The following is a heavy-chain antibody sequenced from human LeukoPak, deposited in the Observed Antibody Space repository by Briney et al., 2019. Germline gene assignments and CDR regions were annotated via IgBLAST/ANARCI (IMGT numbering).Heavy chain of an antibody. V-gene: IGHV3-23*01. Sequence: RGSLRLSCAASGFTFSSYAMSWVRQAPGKGLEWVSAISGSGGSTYYADSVKGRFTISRDNSKNTLYLQMNSLRAEDTAVYYCAKDPFSYCSGGSCYNFDYWGQGTLVTVSS. CDR2: ISGSGGST. CDR3: AKDPFSYCSGGSCYNFDY. CDR1: GFTFSSYA. J-gene: IGHJ4*02. D-gene: IGHD2-15*01.